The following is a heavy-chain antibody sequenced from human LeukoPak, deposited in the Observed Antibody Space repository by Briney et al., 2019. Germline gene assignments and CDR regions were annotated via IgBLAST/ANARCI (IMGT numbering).Heavy chain of an antibody. CDR2: IYPGDSDT. V-gene: IGHV5-51*01. CDR3: ARALDGYELSYYCMDV. D-gene: IGHD5-24*01. J-gene: IGHJ6*03. Sequence: GESLKISCKGSGYSFTSYWIGWVRQMPGKGLEWMGIIYPGDSDTRYSPSFQGQVTISADKSISTAYLQWSSLKASDTAMYYCARALDGYELSYYCMDVWGKGTTVTVSS. CDR1: GYSFTSYW.